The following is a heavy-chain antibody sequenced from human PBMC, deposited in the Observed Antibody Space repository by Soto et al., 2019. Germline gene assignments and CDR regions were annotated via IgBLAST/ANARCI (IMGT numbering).Heavy chain of an antibody. CDR2: ISGGGGTT. D-gene: IGHD3-10*01. CDR1: GFTFSTYA. J-gene: IGHJ5*02. Sequence: EVQLLESGGGLVQPGGSLRLSCAASGFTFSTYAMNWVRQAPGKGLECVSSISGGGGTTYYADSVKGRFTISRDNSKNTLYLQMNSLRAEDTAVYYCAKGPGYGSGSYYSSAPFDPWGQGTLVTVSS. CDR3: AKGPGYGSGSYYSSAPFDP. V-gene: IGHV3-23*01.